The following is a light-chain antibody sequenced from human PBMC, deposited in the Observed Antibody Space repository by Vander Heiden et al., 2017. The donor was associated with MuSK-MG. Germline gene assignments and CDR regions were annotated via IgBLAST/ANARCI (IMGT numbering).Light chain of an antibody. CDR2: TNN. Sequence: QSALPQPPSASGTPGQRVTISCSGSHSNIGTQIVSWYQHIPGTTPKLLIHTNNQRPSGVPDRFSGSKSGTSASLAISGLQAEDEADYFCAVRDDSLNGPVFGGGTKLTVL. CDR1: HSNIGTQI. V-gene: IGLV1-44*01. J-gene: IGLJ2*01. CDR3: AVRDDSLNGPV.